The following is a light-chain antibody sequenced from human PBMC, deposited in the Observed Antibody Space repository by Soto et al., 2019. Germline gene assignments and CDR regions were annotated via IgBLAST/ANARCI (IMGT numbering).Light chain of an antibody. CDR3: QSYDSSSTL. J-gene: IGLJ2*01. CDR1: RSNIGAGYD. Sequence: QPVLTQPPSVSGAPGQRVTISCTGSRSNIGAGYDVHWYQQLPGTAPKLLIYANTNRPSGVPDRFSGSKSGTSASLAITGLQAEDEADYYCQSYDSSSTLFGGGTKLTVL. V-gene: IGLV1-40*01. CDR2: ANT.